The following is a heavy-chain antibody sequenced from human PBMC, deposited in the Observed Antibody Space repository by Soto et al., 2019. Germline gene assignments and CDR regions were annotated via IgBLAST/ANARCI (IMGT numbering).Heavy chain of an antibody. CDR1: GLTFSDRY. CDR2: IRKKTNSYTT. D-gene: IGHD4-17*01. V-gene: IGHV3-72*01. CDR3: TTVTTVDYYFDY. J-gene: IGHJ4*02. Sequence: GGSLRLSCAASGLTFSDRYMDWVRQAPGKGLEWVGRIRKKTNSYTTEYAASVKGRFIISRDDSTNPLYLQMSSLKTEDTAVYYCTTVTTVDYYFDYWGQGTLVTVSS.